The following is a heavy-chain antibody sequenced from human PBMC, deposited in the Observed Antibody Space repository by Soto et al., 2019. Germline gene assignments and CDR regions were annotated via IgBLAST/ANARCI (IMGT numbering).Heavy chain of an antibody. CDR2: INPSGGST. V-gene: IGHV1-46*01. Sequence: AASVKVSCKASGYTFTSYYMHWVRQAPGQGLEWMGIINPSGGSTSYAQKFQGRVTMTRDTSTSTVYMERSSLRSEDTAVYYCAREAAAADNYYYYYGMDVWGQGTTVTVSS. D-gene: IGHD6-13*01. CDR1: GYTFTSYY. CDR3: AREAAAADNYYYYYGMDV. J-gene: IGHJ6*02.